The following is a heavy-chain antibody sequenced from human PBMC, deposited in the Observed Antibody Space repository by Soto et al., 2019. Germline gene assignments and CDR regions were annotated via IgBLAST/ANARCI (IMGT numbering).Heavy chain of an antibody. CDR1: GYTFTSYD. Sequence: ASVKVSCKASGYTFTSYDINWVRQAPGQGLEWMGIINPSGGSTSYAQKFQGRVTMTRDTSTSTVYMELSSLRSEDTAVYYCARYRHCSGDSCNYYYIMDLWGQGTTVTVSS. V-gene: IGHV1-46*01. CDR3: ARYRHCSGDSCNYYYIMDL. CDR2: INPSGGST. J-gene: IGHJ6*02. D-gene: IGHD2-15*01.